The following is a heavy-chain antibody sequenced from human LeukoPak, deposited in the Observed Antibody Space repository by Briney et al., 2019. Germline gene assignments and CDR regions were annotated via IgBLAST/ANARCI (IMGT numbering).Heavy chain of an antibody. CDR1: GFTFSSYG. CDR2: ISYDGSNK. V-gene: IGHV3-30*18. Sequence: GRSLRLSCAASGFTFSSYGMHWVRQAPGKGLEWVAVISYDGSNKYYADSVKGRFTISRDNSKNTLYLQMNSLRAEDTAVYYCAKDLKPIMTTSEIDYWGQGTLVTVSS. J-gene: IGHJ4*02. D-gene: IGHD3-16*01. CDR3: AKDLKPIMTTSEIDY.